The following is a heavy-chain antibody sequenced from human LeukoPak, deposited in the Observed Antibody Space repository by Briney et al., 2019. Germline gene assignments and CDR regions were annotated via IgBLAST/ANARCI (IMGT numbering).Heavy chain of an antibody. CDR1: GFTFSSYG. CDR3: AKEGGPYDILTGLLD. Sequence: PGGSLRLSCAASGFTFSSYGMHWVRQAPGKGLEWVAVISYDGSNKYYADSVKGRFTISRDNSKNTLYLQMNSLRAEDTAVYYCAKEGGPYDILTGLLDWGQGTLVTVSS. J-gene: IGHJ4*02. CDR2: ISYDGSNK. V-gene: IGHV3-30*18. D-gene: IGHD3-9*01.